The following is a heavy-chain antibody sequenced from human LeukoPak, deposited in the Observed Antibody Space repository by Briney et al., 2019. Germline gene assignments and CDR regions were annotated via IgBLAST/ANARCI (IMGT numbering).Heavy chain of an antibody. V-gene: IGHV4-59*01. Sequence: SETLSLTCTVSGGSISSYYWSWIRQPPGKGLEWIGYIYYSGSTNYNPSLKSRVTISVDTSKNQFSLKLSSVTAADTAVYYCARHRERSSSSLGRTFDYWGQGTLVTVSS. CDR2: IYYSGST. J-gene: IGHJ4*02. CDR1: GGSISSYY. CDR3: ARHRERSSSSLGRTFDY. D-gene: IGHD6-13*01.